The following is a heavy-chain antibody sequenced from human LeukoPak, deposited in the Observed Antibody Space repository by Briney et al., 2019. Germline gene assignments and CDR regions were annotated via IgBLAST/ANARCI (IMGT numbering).Heavy chain of an antibody. V-gene: IGHV3-21*06. D-gene: IGHD3-10*01. CDR3: AKSNYFDAFDM. J-gene: IGHJ3*02. Sequence: GGSLRLSCAASGFSFDSFSMNWVRQAPGKGLEWVASISSSSSYIDYVDSLKGRFTISRDNAQNSLYLQMNNLRAEDTAVYFCAKSNYFDAFDMWGQGTMASVSS. CDR1: GFSFDSFS. CDR2: ISSSSSYI.